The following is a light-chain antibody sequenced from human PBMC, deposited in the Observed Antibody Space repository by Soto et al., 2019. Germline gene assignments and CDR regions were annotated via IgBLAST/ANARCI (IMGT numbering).Light chain of an antibody. J-gene: IGKJ3*01. CDR2: TVS. V-gene: IGKV1-12*01. Sequence: IQMTQSPSSVSASVGDTVTLSCQTSHGVSGWLAWYQQKPGKAPTLLIYTVSNLQSGVPSRFSGSGSGTDFSLTITNLQPEDFATYRFQQGKTFPFTFGPGTKVEVK. CDR1: HGVSGW. CDR3: QQGKTFPFT.